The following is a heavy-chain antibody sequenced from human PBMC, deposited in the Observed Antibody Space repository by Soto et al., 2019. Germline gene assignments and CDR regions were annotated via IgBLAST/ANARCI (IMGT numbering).Heavy chain of an antibody. CDR2: IYYSRRT. Sequence: SETLSLTCTVTGDSINSRSYYWGWLRQPPGKGLEWFGSIYYSRRTYNNPPLRSRVSMSIDTSKDQFSLKLMSVTAADTALYFCARQRTSVVTQAYFDVWGPGSLVTVSS. V-gene: IGHV4-39*01. D-gene: IGHD3-22*01. CDR3: ARQRTSVVTQAYFDV. J-gene: IGHJ4*02. CDR1: GDSINSRSYY.